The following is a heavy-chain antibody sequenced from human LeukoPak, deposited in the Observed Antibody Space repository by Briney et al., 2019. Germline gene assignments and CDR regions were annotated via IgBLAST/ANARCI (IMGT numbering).Heavy chain of an antibody. Sequence: SETLSLTCTVSGGSISSSYWNWIRQPPGKGLEWIGYIYYSGTTNYNPSLKSRVTISVGTSKNQFSLKLSSLTAADTAVYYCARSTVTTPNYYYYYMDVWGKGTTVTVSS. CDR2: IYYSGTT. J-gene: IGHJ6*03. D-gene: IGHD4-17*01. CDR3: ARSTVTTPNYYYYYMDV. CDR1: GGSISSSY. V-gene: IGHV4-59*01.